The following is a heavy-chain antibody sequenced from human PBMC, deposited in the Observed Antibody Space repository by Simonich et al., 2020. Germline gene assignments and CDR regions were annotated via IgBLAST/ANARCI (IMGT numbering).Heavy chain of an antibody. CDR2: IKQDGSEK. D-gene: IGHD3-9*01. V-gene: IGHV3-7*01. CDR3: ACLGTGDAFDI. Sequence: EVQLVESGGGLVQPGGSLRLSCAASGFTFSSYWMSWVRQATGKGREWGAKIKQDGSEKYYGDSVKGRFTISRDNAKNSLYLQMNSLRAEDTAVYYCACLGTGDAFDIWGQGTMVTVSS. CDR1: GFTFSSYW. J-gene: IGHJ3*02.